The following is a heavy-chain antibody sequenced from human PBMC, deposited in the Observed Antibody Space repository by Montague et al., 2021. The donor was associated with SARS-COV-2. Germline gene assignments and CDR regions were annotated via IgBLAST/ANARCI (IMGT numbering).Heavy chain of an antibody. CDR1: GGSFSGYY. V-gene: IGHV4-34*01. D-gene: IGHD6-6*01. CDR3: SRVNGISSWVSQPAPV. J-gene: IGHJ6*04. Sequence: SETLSLTCTVSGGSFSGYYWSWIRQPPGKGLEWIGDVNLSGSTNYNPSLQSRVTISVDTSKNQFSLKLSSVTAADTAVYYCSRVNGISSWVSQPAPVWGKGTTVTVSS. CDR2: VNLSGST.